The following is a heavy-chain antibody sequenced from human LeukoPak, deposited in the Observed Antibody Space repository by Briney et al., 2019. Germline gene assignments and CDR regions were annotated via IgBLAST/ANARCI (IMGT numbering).Heavy chain of an antibody. J-gene: IGHJ6*02. V-gene: IGHV3-72*01. Sequence: GGSLRLSCAASGFTVSNNYMSWVRQAPGKGLEWISRTKNRANSHITQYAASVNGRFIASRGDSKNSLFLQMNSLKAEDTAVYYCARDTDTALDVWGQGTTVTVSS. CDR1: GFTVSNNY. CDR2: TKNRANSHIT. CDR3: ARDTDTALDV.